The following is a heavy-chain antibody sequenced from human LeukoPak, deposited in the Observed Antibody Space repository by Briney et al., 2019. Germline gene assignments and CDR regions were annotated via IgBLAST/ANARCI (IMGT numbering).Heavy chain of an antibody. Sequence: GGSLRLSCAASGFTVSSNYMSWVRQAPGKGLEWVATISSEGRNKNYADSVKGRFTISRDNSWNTLYLQMNSLRPEDTAVYYCAKFRVLGPIDGYNRHFDYWGQGMLVTVSS. CDR1: GFTVSSNY. CDR2: ISSEGRNK. CDR3: AKFRVLGPIDGYNRHFDY. D-gene: IGHD5-24*01. J-gene: IGHJ4*02. V-gene: IGHV3-30*18.